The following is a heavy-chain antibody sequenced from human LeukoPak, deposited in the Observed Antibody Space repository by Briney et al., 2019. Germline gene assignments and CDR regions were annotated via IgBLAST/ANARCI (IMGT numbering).Heavy chain of an antibody. Sequence: GGSLRLSCAASGFTFSSYAMSWVRQAPGKGLEWVSAISGSGGSTYYTDSVKGRFTISRDKSKNTLYLQMNSLRAEDTAVYYCARVPLHHEYCSSTSCYQYFQHWGQGTLVTVSS. CDR1: GFTFSSYA. CDR3: ARVPLHHEYCSSTSCYQYFQH. D-gene: IGHD2-2*01. CDR2: ISGSGGST. J-gene: IGHJ1*01. V-gene: IGHV3-23*01.